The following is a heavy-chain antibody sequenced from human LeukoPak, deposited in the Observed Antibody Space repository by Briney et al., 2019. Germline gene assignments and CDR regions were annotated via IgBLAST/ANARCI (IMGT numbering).Heavy chain of an antibody. J-gene: IGHJ4*02. CDR1: GGSISSSLYH. Sequence: SETLSLTCTVSGGSISSSLYHWGWIRQSPGKNLEWLGSIYYTGTTHYNPSLKSRVTISVDTSKNQFSLKLSSVTAADTAVYYCARDVLLWFGEPNPGVQGFDYWGQGTLVTVSS. V-gene: IGHV4-39*07. CDR3: ARDVLLWFGEPNPGVQGFDY. CDR2: IYYTGTT. D-gene: IGHD3-10*01.